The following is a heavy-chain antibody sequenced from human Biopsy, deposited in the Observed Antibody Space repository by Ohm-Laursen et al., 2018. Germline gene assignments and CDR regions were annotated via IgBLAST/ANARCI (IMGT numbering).Heavy chain of an antibody. CDR3: ARAFRGQYFYYYYYGMDV. CDR2: ISWDGRTR. J-gene: IGHJ6*02. V-gene: IGHV3-43D*04. D-gene: IGHD4-11*01. CDR1: GFTFDDYG. Sequence: SLRLSCAASGFTFDDYGMHWVRQAPGKGLEWVSLISWDGRTRYYADSVKGRFTISRDNSKNSLYLQMNSLRLEDTALYFCARAFRGQYFYYYYYGMDVWGQGTTVTVSS.